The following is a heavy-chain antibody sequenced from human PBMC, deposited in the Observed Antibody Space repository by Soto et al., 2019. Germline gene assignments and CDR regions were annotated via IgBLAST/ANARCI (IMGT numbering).Heavy chain of an antibody. CDR3: ARVGSLGVTYYDFWSGYYSAYNWFDP. J-gene: IGHJ5*02. V-gene: IGHV1-18*01. CDR2: VSAYNGNT. Sequence: SVKVACEASCYTFSSQGISWGRQAPVQGLEWFGGVSAYNGNTNYAQKLQGRVTMTTATSTSTAYMELRSLRSDDTAVYYCARVGSLGVTYYDFWSGYYSAYNWFDPWGQGTLVTVSS. D-gene: IGHD3-3*01. CDR1: CYTFSSQG.